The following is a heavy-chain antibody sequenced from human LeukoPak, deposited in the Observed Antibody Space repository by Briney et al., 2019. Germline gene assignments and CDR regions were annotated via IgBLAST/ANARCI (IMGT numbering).Heavy chain of an antibody. CDR3: GRVAAAGCSGGSRYSGGH. CDR2: ISSSSSTI. D-gene: IGHD2-15*01. V-gene: IGHV3-48*01. Sequence: GGSLRLSCAASGFTFSSYSMNWVRQAPGKGLEWVSYISSSSSTIYYADSVKGRFTISRDNAKNSLYLQMNSLRAEDTAVYYCGRVAAAGCSGGSRYSGGHWGQGTLVTVSS. CDR1: GFTFSSYS. J-gene: IGHJ4*02.